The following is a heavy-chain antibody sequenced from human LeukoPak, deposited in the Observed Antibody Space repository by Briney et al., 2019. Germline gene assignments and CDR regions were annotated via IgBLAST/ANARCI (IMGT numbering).Heavy chain of an antibody. D-gene: IGHD3-10*01. CDR1: GGSISCYH. CDR2: IYSRGST. J-gene: IGHJ4*02. V-gene: IGHV4-59*07. Sequence: SDTLSLTCTVSGGSISCYHWSWLRPPTEKALEWIGNIYSRGSTNYNPSLKSRVTISVDTSKKQVSLKLTYVTAEDTAVYDCARAAEDCDGSGSYSYRFDYWGQGTLVAVSS. CDR3: ARAAEDCDGSGSYSYRFDY.